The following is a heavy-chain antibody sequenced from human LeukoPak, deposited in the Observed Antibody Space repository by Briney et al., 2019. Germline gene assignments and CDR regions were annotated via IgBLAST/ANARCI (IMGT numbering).Heavy chain of an antibody. CDR2: ISYDGSNK. J-gene: IGHJ4*02. V-gene: IGHV3-30*04. D-gene: IGHD6-19*01. Sequence: PGRSLRLSCAASGFTFSSYAMHWVRQAPGKGLEWVAVISYDGSNKYYADSVKGRFTISRDNSKNTLYLQMNSLRAEDTAVYYCASSPQSYSSGWPLNDYWGQGTLVTVSS. CDR3: ASSPQSYSSGWPLNDY. CDR1: GFTFSSYA.